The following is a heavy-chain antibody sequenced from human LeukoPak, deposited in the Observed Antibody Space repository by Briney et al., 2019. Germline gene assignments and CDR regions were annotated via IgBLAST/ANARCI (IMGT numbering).Heavy chain of an antibody. CDR3: ARDHVVGLTPFDP. CDR1: GYTFTDYA. V-gene: IGHV1-3*04. D-gene: IGHD2-15*01. Sequence: GASVKVSCKASGYTFTDYAMHWVRQAPGERLEWMGWINTGKGNIKYSQKFQGRVTITMDTSASTAYMELSSLRSEDTAVYYCARDHVVGLTPFDPWGQGTLVTVSS. J-gene: IGHJ5*02. CDR2: INTGKGNI.